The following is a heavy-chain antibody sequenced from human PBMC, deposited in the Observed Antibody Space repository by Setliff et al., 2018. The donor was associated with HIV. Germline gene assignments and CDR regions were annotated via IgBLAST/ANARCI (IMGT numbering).Heavy chain of an antibody. CDR2: IIPNSAGT. CDR3: ATKVYCTNGVCLDACDI. J-gene: IGHJ3*02. V-gene: IGHV1-2*06. D-gene: IGHD2-8*01. CDR1: GYTFTGYF. Sequence: GASVKVSCKASGYTFTGYFIHWVRQAPGQGLEWMGRIIPNSAGTNYAQKFQGRVTMTRDTSISTAYMELSRLRSGDTACYYCATKVYCTNGVCLDACDIWGQGTLVTVS.